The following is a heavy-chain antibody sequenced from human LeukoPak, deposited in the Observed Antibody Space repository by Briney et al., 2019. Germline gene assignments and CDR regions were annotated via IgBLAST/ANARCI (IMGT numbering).Heavy chain of an antibody. D-gene: IGHD3-22*01. CDR1: GFTFSRYW. J-gene: IGHJ5*02. V-gene: IGHV3-7*01. CDR3: ARGLGQYYDTSDNWFDP. Sequence: PGGSLRLSCAASGFTFSRYWMSWVRQAPGKGLEWVANIKQDGSEKYYVDSVKGRFTISRDNAKYSLYLQMNSLRAEDTAVYYCARGLGQYYDTSDNWFDPWGQGTLVTVSS. CDR2: IKQDGSEK.